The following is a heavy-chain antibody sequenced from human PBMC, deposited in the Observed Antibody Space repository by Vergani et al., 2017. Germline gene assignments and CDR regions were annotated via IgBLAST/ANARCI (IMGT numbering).Heavy chain of an antibody. V-gene: IGHV3-7*01. D-gene: IGHD6-13*01. J-gene: IGHJ6*02. CDR3: ARDVAAAGRYYYYYGMDV. CDR2: IKQDGSEK. Sequence: EVQLVESGGGLVQPGGSLRLSCAASRFTFSSYWMSWVRQAPGKGLEWVANIKQDGSEKYYVDSVKGRFTISRDNAKNSLYLQMNSLRAEDTAVYYCARDVAAAGRYYYYYGMDVWGQGTTVTVSS. CDR1: RFTFSSYW.